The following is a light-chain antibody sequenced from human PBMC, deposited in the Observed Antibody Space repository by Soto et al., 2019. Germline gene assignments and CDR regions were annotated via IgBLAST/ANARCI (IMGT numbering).Light chain of an antibody. V-gene: IGLV1-47*01. J-gene: IGLJ1*01. CDR3: AAWDDSLSVYFV. Sequence: QSALTQPPSASGTPGQRLTISCSGSRSNIGNNYVYWYQQLPGTAPKLLIYGDNQRPSGVPDRFSGSKSGTSASLAISGLRSEDEAVYSCAAWDDSLSVYFVFGTGTKATVL. CDR1: RSNIGNNY. CDR2: GDN.